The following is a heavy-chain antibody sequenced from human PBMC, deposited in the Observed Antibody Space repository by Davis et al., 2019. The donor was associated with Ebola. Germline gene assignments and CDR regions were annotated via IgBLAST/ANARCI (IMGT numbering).Heavy chain of an antibody. J-gene: IGHJ4*02. D-gene: IGHD4-17*01. Sequence: SETLSLTCTVSGGSISPHYWSWIRQPPGKELEWIGYIYHSGSTIYNPSLKSRVTISIDTSKNQFSLKLSSVTAADTALYFCARVLGNGDLLLDYWGQGTLVTVSS. CDR2: IYHSGST. CDR1: GGSISPHY. CDR3: ARVLGNGDLLLDY. V-gene: IGHV4-59*11.